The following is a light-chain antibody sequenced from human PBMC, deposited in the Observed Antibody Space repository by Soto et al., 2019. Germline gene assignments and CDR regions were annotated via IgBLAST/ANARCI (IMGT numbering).Light chain of an antibody. Sequence: QSALTQPASVSGSPGQSITISCTGTSSDVGGYNYVSWYQQHPGKAPKLMIYDVSNRPSGVSNRFSGSKSGNTASLTISWLQAEDEADYYCSSYTSSSTLFGGGTKLTVL. CDR3: SSYTSSSTL. CDR1: SSDVGGYNY. J-gene: IGLJ2*01. CDR2: DVS. V-gene: IGLV2-14*01.